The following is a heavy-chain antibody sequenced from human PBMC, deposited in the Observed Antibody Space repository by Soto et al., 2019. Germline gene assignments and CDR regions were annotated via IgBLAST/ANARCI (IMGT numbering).Heavy chain of an antibody. CDR3: GRCRTDSYAMDV. CDR1: GYSFTSYG. V-gene: IGHV1-18*01. Sequence: QVHLVQSGVEVEKPGASVKVSCKASGYSFTSYGIGWVRQAPGQGPEWMGWISPDNGRTNYAQNVKGRVVMTTDISTNTVYLELRSLRSDDTAMYYCGRCRTDSYAMDVWGQGTTVTVSS. CDR2: ISPDNGRT. D-gene: IGHD2-8*02. J-gene: IGHJ6*02.